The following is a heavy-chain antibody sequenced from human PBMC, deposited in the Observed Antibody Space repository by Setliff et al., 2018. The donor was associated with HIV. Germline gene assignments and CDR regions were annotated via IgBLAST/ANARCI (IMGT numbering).Heavy chain of an antibody. CDR2: IYQSGNA. CDR1: GHSISSGYF. D-gene: IGHD6-13*01. CDR3: VTGYNSVWYSVF. Sequence: PSETLSLTCAVSGHSISSGYFCGWIRQTPGKGLEWIGNIYQSGNAYYNPSLKSRVTISVDTSRNRFSLKLSSVTAADTAVYYCVTGYNSVWYSVFWGQGSRVTVS. J-gene: IGHJ4*02. V-gene: IGHV4-38-2*01.